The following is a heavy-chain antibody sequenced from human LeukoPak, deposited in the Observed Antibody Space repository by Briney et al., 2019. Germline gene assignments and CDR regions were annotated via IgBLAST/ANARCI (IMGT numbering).Heavy chain of an antibody. CDR3: ARRGYIAARPPDY. CDR1: GYSISSGYY. CDR2: IYHSGST. J-gene: IGHJ4*02. Sequence: SETLSLTCTASGYSISSGYYWGWIRQPPGKGLEWFGSIYHSGSTYYNPSLRSRVTISVDTSKNQFSLKLSSVTAADTAVYYCARRGYIAARPPDYWGQGTLVTVSS. D-gene: IGHD6-6*01. V-gene: IGHV4-38-2*02.